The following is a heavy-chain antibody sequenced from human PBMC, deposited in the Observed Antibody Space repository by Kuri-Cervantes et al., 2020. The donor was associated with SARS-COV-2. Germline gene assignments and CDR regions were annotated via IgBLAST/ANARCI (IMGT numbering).Heavy chain of an antibody. CDR1: GGSISSSSYY. J-gene: IGHJ4*02. V-gene: IGHV4-39*07. CDR3: ARRGGIAVAGTFDY. CDR2: IYYSGST. Sequence: SETLSLTCTVSGGSISSSSYYWGWIRQPPGKGLEWIGSIYYSGSTYYNPSLKSRVTISVDTSKNQFSLKLSSVTAADTAVYYCARRGGIAVAGTFDYWGQGTLVTVSS. D-gene: IGHD6-19*01.